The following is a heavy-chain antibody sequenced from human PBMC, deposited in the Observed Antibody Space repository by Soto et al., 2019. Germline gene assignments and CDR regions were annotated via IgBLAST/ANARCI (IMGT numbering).Heavy chain of an antibody. V-gene: IGHV1-2*04. J-gene: IGHJ6*02. D-gene: IGHD3-3*01. CDR1: GYTFTSYD. CDR2: INPNSGGT. Sequence: ASVKVSCKASGYTFTSYDINWVRQATGQGLEWMGWINPNSGGTSYAQKFQGWVTMTRDTSISTAYMELSRLRSEDTAVYYFARANITIFGVVPDYGMDVWGQGTTVTVSS. CDR3: ARANITIFGVVPDYGMDV.